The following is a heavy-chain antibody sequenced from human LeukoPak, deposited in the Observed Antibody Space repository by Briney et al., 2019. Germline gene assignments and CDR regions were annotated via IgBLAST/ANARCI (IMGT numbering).Heavy chain of an antibody. J-gene: IGHJ6*03. D-gene: IGHD1-26*01. Sequence: ASVKVSCKASGCTFSSYAISWVRQAPGQGLEWMGWISAYNGNTNYAQKLRGRVTMTTDTSTSTAYMELRSLRSDDTAVYYCARSPLVGYTTNPYYYYSYMDVWGKGTTVTVSS. CDR1: GCTFSSYA. CDR3: ARSPLVGYTTNPYYYYSYMDV. V-gene: IGHV1-18*01. CDR2: ISAYNGNT.